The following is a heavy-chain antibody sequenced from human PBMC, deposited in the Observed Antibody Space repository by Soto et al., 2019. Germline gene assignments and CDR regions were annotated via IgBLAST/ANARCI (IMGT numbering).Heavy chain of an antibody. CDR2: ISGSGGST. CDR1: GFTFSSYA. D-gene: IGHD3-10*01. Sequence: GESLKISCAASGFTFSSYAMSWVRQAPGKGLEWVSAISGSGGSTYYADSVKGRFTISRDNSKNTLYLQMNSLRAEDTAVYYCAKVTMVRGVIGVPFDYWGQGTLVTVSS. J-gene: IGHJ4*02. V-gene: IGHV3-23*01. CDR3: AKVTMVRGVIGVPFDY.